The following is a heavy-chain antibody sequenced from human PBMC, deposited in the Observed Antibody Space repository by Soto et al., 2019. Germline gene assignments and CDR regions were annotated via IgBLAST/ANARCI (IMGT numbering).Heavy chain of an antibody. Sequence: QVQLQESGPGLVKPSETLSLTCTVSGGSISSYYWSWIRQPPGKGLEWIGFIFYSGSTSYNPSLKRRGTISLHTSEYQFSLKLNSVTAEDTAVYHCASMIGDPVLSFDSWGQGTLVAVSS. CDR1: GGSISSYY. J-gene: IGHJ5*01. V-gene: IGHV4-59*01. CDR2: IFYSGST. CDR3: ASMIGDPVLSFDS. D-gene: IGHD3-22*01.